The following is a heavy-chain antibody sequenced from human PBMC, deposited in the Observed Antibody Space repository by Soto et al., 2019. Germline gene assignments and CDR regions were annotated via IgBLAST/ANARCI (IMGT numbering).Heavy chain of an antibody. CDR3: AKARYFDWLSFFDY. D-gene: IGHD3-9*01. CDR2: ISSNGGST. CDR1: GFTFSSYA. Sequence: PGRSLRLSCSASGFTFSSYAMHRVRQAPGKGLEYVSAISSNGGSTYYADSVKGRFTISRDNSKNTLYLQMNSLRAEDTAVYYCAKARYFDWLSFFDYWGQGTLVTVSS. J-gene: IGHJ4*02. V-gene: IGHV3-64D*08.